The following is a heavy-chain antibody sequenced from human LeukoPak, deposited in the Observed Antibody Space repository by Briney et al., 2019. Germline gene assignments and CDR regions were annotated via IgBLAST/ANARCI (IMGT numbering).Heavy chain of an antibody. CDR1: AFTFSDYS. J-gene: IGHJ3*01. CDR2: IDTSSSTM. D-gene: IGHD7-27*01. Sequence: GGSLRLSCAASAFTFSDYSMNWVRQAPGTGLEWISYIDTSSSTMYYADSVMGRFTISRDNAKESLYLQMNSLRDEDTAVYYCAREDDSWGPNNLDLWGQGTMVTVSS. CDR3: AREDDSWGPNNLDL. V-gene: IGHV3-48*02.